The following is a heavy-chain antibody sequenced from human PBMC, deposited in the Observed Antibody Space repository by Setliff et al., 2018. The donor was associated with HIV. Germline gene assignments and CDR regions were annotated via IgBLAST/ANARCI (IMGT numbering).Heavy chain of an antibody. CDR1: GFTFSDCS. J-gene: IGHJ4*02. Sequence: PGGSLRLSCAASGFTFSDCSMNWVRQAPGKGLEWISYITSTGSTIFYADSVKGRFTISRDNSKNTLFLQMNSLRPEDTAVYYCARENSGTYLGGVFDYWGQGTLVTVSS. CDR2: ITSTGSTI. D-gene: IGHD1-26*01. V-gene: IGHV3-48*01. CDR3: ARENSGTYLGGVFDY.